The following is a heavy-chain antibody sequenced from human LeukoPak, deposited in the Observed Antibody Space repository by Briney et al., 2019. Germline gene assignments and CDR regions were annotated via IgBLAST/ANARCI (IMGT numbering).Heavy chain of an antibody. CDR3: AAGCYYPHFDY. J-gene: IGHJ4*02. CDR1: AFTFSSYA. CDR2: ISGSGSNT. V-gene: IGHV3-23*01. D-gene: IGHD3-10*01. Sequence: SGPSLRLSCAAPAFTFSSYAMSWVRQAPGKGLDWLSAISGSGSNTYYAYSVKGRFTMSRDNSKNTLHLQMNSLRAEDTAVFYCAAGCYYPHFDYWGQGALVTVAS.